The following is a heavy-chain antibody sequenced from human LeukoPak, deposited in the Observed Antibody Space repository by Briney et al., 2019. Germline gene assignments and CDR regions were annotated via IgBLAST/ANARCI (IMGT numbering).Heavy chain of an antibody. Sequence: SVKVSCKASGGTFSSYAISWVRQAPGQGLEWMGGIIPIFGTANYAQKFQGRVTITTDESTSTAYMELSSLRSEDTAVCYCALGNLAGGPRPPDDYWGQGTLVTVSS. CDR2: IIPIFGTA. D-gene: IGHD3-3*02. V-gene: IGHV1-69*05. CDR1: GGTFSSYA. CDR3: ALGNLAGGPRPPDDY. J-gene: IGHJ4*02.